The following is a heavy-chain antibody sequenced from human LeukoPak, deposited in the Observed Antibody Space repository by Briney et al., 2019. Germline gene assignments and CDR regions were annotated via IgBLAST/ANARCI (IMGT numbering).Heavy chain of an antibody. V-gene: IGHV3-33*08. CDR3: ARDPSYGSGSYFDY. D-gene: IGHD3-10*01. Sequence: QVGGSLRLSCAASGFTFSSYSMHWVRQAPGKGLEWVAVIWYDGSNKYYADSVKGRFTISRDNSKNTLYLQMNSLRAEDTAVYYCARDPSYGSGSYFDYWGQGTLVTVSS. CDR2: IWYDGSNK. J-gene: IGHJ4*02. CDR1: GFTFSSYS.